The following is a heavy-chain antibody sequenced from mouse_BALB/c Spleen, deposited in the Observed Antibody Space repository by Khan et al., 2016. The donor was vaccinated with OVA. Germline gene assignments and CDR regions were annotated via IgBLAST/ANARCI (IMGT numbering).Heavy chain of an antibody. V-gene: IGHV3-2*02. CDR3: ARTARIKY. CDR2: ISYSGST. J-gene: IGHJ2*01. CDR1: GYSITSGYG. Sequence: QLEESGPGLVKSSQSLSLTCTVTGYSITSGYGWNWIRQFPGNKLEWMGYISYSGSTNYNPSLKSRISITRDTSKNQFFLQLNSVTTEDTATYYCARTARIKYWGQGTTLTVSS. D-gene: IGHD1-2*01.